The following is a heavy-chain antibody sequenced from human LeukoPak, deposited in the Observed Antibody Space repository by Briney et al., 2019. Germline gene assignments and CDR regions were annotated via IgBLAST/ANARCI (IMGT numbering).Heavy chain of an antibody. CDR1: GGSISSYY. J-gene: IGHJ6*02. V-gene: IGHV4-59*01. CDR3: ARESDYGDYHMDV. D-gene: IGHD4-17*01. Sequence: SETLSLTCTVSGGSISSYYWSWIRQPPGKGLEWIGYIYYGGSTNYNPSLKSRVTISVDTSKNQFSLKLSSVTAADTAVYYCARESDYGDYHMDVWGQGTTVTVSS. CDR2: IYYGGST.